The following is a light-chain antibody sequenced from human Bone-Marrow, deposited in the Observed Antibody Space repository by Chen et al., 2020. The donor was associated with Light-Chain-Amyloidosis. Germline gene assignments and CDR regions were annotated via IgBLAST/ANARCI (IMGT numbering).Light chain of an antibody. CDR1: SSDVGGYNS. V-gene: IGLV2-8*01. CDR2: EVS. CDR3: CSSYAGNDSV. Sequence: QPALTQPPSASGSPGQSVTISCTGTSSDVGGYNSVSWYQQHPGNSPQLMIFEVSKRPAGVPCRFSSSESGGTASLSVSGLQAEDEAACYCCSSYAGNDSVFGGGTKWTVL. J-gene: IGLJ2*01.